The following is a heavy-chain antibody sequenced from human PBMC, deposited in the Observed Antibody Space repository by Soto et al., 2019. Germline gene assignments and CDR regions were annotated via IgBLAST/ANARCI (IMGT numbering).Heavy chain of an antibody. D-gene: IGHD3-16*01. Sequence: LVQSGAEVKKPGASVKLSCEASGYTFIDYNIFWVRQAPGQGLEWMGWINPNTGDTGYAQKFQGTVTMTSDTPLLAAFMEVTILSPGDTAIYYCCAKNIFGPAGGEGTCDVWGQGTMVTVSS. J-gene: IGHJ3*01. CDR1: GYTFIDYN. CDR3: CAKNIFGPAGGEGTCDV. CDR2: INPNTGDT. V-gene: IGHV1-2*02.